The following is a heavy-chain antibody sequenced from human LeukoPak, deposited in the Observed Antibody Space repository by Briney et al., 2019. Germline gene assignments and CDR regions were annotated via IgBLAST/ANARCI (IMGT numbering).Heavy chain of an antibody. D-gene: IGHD2-2*01. Sequence: PGGSLRLSCAASGFTFADYGMSWVRQAPGQGLEWMAGVNWNGGSPGYADSLTGRFAISRDNAKNSSYLQMNSLRAEDTALYFCVRNRCSSTSCHDSPNWCDPSGQGNLVTVSA. CDR1: GFTFADYG. CDR3: VRNRCSSTSCHDSPNWCDP. J-gene: IGHJ5*02. CDR2: VNWNGGSP. V-gene: IGHV3-20*04.